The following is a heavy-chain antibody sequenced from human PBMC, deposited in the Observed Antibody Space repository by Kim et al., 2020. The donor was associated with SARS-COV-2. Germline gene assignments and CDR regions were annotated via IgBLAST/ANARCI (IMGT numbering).Heavy chain of an antibody. V-gene: IGHV1-46*01. CDR3: ARTYFGHGMDV. J-gene: IGHJ6*02. Sequence: TSYAQKFTGRVTMTRDTSTSTVYMELSSLRSEDTAVYYCARTYFGHGMDVWGQGTTVTVSS. CDR2: T. D-gene: IGHD3-9*01.